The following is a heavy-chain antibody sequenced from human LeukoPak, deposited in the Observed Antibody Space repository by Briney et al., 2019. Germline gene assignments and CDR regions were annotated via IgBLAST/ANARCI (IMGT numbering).Heavy chain of an antibody. CDR1: GFTFSSYS. D-gene: IGHD1-26*01. CDR2: ITGSSDGK. V-gene: IGHV3-48*02. J-gene: IGHJ4*02. CDR3: ARARRIVGVGYFDY. Sequence: PGGSLRLSCAASGFTFSSYSMNWVRQAPGKGLEWVSYITGSSDGKYYADSVKGRFTISRDNSKNTLFLQMNSLRDGDTAIYYCARARRIVGVGYFDYWGQGTLVTVSS.